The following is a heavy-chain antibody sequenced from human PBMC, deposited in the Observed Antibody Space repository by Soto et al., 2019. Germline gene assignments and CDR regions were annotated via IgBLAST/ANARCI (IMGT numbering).Heavy chain of an antibody. V-gene: IGHV1-69*13. D-gene: IGHD3-22*01. J-gene: IGHJ4*02. CDR3: ARDDPAPRNYYDSSGYYSN. CDR2: IIPIFGTA. CDR1: GGTFSSYA. Sequence: SVKVSCKASGGTFSSYAISWVRQAPGQGLEWMGGIIPIFGTANYAQKFQGRVTITADESTSTAYMELSSLRSEDTAVYYCARDDPAPRNYYDSSGYYSNWGQGTLVTVSS.